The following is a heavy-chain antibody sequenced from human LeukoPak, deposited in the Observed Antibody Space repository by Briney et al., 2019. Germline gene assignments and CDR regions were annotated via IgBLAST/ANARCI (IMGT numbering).Heavy chain of an antibody. Sequence: QSGGSLRLSCAGSGFTFSSYAMSWVRQAPGKGLEWVSGISGSGSRTYYAGSVRGRFTISRDNSKKTLYLQMNGLRGEDTAVYYCAEERAAQGIPYFDYWGQGTLVTVSS. V-gene: IGHV3-23*01. CDR2: ISGSGSRT. CDR3: AEERAAQGIPYFDY. D-gene: IGHD6-13*01. J-gene: IGHJ4*02. CDR1: GFTFSSYA.